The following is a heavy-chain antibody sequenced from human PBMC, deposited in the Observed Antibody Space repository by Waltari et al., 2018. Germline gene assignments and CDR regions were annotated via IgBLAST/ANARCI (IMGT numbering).Heavy chain of an antibody. J-gene: IGHJ4*02. V-gene: IGHV1-69-2*01. CDR2: LDPENGAT. CDR3: ANSMSGPRVQ. D-gene: IGHD3-3*01. CDR1: GKVLPDYY. Sequence: EVHLTQSGAEVKKPGTSVIVSCNVTGKVLPDYYMHWVRQAPGKGPEWMARLDPENGATEFADRCQGRLTVTADTSTDTAYMELSGLTSEDTATYYCANSMSGPRVQWGQGTQVTVSP.